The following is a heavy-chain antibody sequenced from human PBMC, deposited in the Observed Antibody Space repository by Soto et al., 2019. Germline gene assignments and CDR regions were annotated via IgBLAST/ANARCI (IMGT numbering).Heavy chain of an antibody. CDR3: ERETETTQRNNYSVRDV. CDR2: TYYRSKWYN. V-gene: IGHV6-1*01. Sequence: SQTLSLTCAISGDSVSSNSAAWNWIRQSPSRGLEWLGRTYYRSKWYNDYAVSVKSRITINPDTSKNQFSLQLNSVNPEDTAVYYCERETETTQRNNYSVRDVWGQGTKVPVP. D-gene: IGHD1-7*01. J-gene: IGHJ6*02. CDR1: GDSVSSNSAA.